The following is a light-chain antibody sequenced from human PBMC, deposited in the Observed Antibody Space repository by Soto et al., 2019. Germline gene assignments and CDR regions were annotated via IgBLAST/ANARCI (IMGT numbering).Light chain of an antibody. CDR3: QHYGSSLT. V-gene: IGKV3-20*01. CDR1: ETVSSDF. Sequence: EIVLTQSPGTLSLSPGDRAALSCRASETVSSDFLAWYQQKPGQAPRLLIYAASSRATGIPDRFSGTGSERDFTLTISRLEPEDFAVYYCQHYGSSLTFGGVTKVDIK. CDR2: AAS. J-gene: IGKJ4*01.